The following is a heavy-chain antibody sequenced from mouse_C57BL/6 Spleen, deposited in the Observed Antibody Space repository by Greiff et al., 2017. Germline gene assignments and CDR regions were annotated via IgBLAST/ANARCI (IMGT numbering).Heavy chain of an antibody. Sequence: VKLMESGAELVKPGASVKISCKASGYAFSSYWMNWVKQRPGTGLEWIGQIYPGDGDTNYNGKFKGKATLTADKSSSTAYMQLSSLTSEDSAVYFCARDYYGSSYEFAYWGQGTLVTVSA. CDR3: ARDYYGSSYEFAY. CDR2: IYPGDGDT. CDR1: GYAFSSYW. J-gene: IGHJ3*01. V-gene: IGHV1-80*01. D-gene: IGHD1-1*01.